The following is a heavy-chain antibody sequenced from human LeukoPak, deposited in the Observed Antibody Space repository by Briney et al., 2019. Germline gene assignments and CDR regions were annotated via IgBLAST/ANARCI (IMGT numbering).Heavy chain of an antibody. CDR1: GGSISSNY. D-gene: IGHD3-22*01. J-gene: IGHJ4*02. Sequence: SGTLSLTCTLSGGSISSNYWSWIRQPPGKGLEWVGYISYTGSTHYNPSLKSRVTISLDTSKNQFSLKLSSVTAADTAVYYCAQIRPSTYYDSSGSFDYWGQGTLVAVSS. CDR2: ISYTGST. V-gene: IGHV4-59*08. CDR3: AQIRPSTYYDSSGSFDY.